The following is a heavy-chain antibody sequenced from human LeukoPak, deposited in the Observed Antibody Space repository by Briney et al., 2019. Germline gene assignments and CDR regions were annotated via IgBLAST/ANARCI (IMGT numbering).Heavy chain of an antibody. D-gene: IGHD2-21*01. CDR3: ARDPPYSSSTLDV. J-gene: IGHJ6*02. Sequence: SQTLSLTCAISGDSVSNNGAAWNWIRQSPSRGLEWLGRTYCRSKWYYEYAVSVKSRINISPDTSKNQFSLQLNSVTPGDTAVYYCARDPPYSSSTLDVWGQGTTVTVSS. V-gene: IGHV6-1*01. CDR1: GDSVSNNGAA. CDR2: TYCRSKWYY.